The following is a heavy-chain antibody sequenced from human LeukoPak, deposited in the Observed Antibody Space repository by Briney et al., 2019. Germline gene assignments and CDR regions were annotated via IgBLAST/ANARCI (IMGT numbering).Heavy chain of an antibody. J-gene: IGHJ4*02. CDR1: GFTFSSYG. D-gene: IGHD2-15*01. CDR2: ISSSGSTK. Sequence: GRSLRLSCAASGFTFSSYGMHWVRQAPGKGLEWVSYISSSGSTKFYADSVKGRFTISRDNAKNSLYLQMNSLGAEDTAVYYCARDGYCSGVTCYGSYWGQGTLVTVSS. CDR3: ARDGYCSGVTCYGSY. V-gene: IGHV3-48*04.